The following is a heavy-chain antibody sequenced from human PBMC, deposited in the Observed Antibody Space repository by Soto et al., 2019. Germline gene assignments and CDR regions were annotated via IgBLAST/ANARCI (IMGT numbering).Heavy chain of an antibody. CDR2: ISFDGSDK. CDR3: ARDISPLLNALGYYGMDV. Sequence: QVQLVESGGGVVQPGRSLRLSCVTSGFTFSNYAIHWVRQAPGKGLEWVSVISFDGSDKYYADSVKGRFTISRDNSKNPLELKMNSLRGEDTAVYYCARDISPLLNALGYYGMDVWGRGTTVTVSS. V-gene: IGHV3-30-3*01. CDR1: GFTFSNYA. D-gene: IGHD2-15*01. J-gene: IGHJ6*02.